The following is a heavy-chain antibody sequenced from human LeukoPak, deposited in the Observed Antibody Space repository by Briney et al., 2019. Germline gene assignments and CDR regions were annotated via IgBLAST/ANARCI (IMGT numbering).Heavy chain of an antibody. CDR2: IYSGGST. V-gene: IGHV3-53*01. CDR1: GFTVSSNY. Sequence: PGGSLRLSCAASGFTVSSNYMSWVRQAPGKGLEWVSVIYSGGSTYYADSVKGRFTISRDNSKNTLYLQMNSLRAEDTTVYYCAKAKRGPDWFDPWGQGTLVTVSS. CDR3: AKAKRGPDWFDP. J-gene: IGHJ5*02.